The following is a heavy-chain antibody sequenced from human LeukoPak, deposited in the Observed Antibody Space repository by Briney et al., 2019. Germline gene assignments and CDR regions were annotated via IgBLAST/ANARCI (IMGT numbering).Heavy chain of an antibody. CDR1: GGSISSSSYY. J-gene: IGHJ5*02. Sequence: SETLSLTCTVSGGSISSSSYYWGWIRQPPGKGLEWIGSIYYSGSTYYNPSLKSRVTISVDTSKNQFSLKLSSVTAADTAVYYCARTVPDYDFWSGYSQLGFDPWGQGTLVTVSS. V-gene: IGHV4-39*07. D-gene: IGHD3-3*01. CDR2: IYYSGST. CDR3: ARTVPDYDFWSGYSQLGFDP.